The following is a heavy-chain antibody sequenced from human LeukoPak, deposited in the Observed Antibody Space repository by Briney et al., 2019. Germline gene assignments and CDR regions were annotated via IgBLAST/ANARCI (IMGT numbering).Heavy chain of an antibody. J-gene: IGHJ4*02. CDR2: IYYSGST. V-gene: IGHV4-31*03. CDR3: ARGRYCSSTSCLYYFDY. D-gene: IGHD2-2*01. Sequence: SQTLSLTCTVPGGSISSGGYYWSWIRPHPGKGLAWVGYIYYSGSTYYNPSLKGRVIISVDTSKNQFSLKLSSVTAADTAVYYCARGRYCSSTSCLYYFDYWGQGTLVIVSS. CDR1: GGSISSGGYY.